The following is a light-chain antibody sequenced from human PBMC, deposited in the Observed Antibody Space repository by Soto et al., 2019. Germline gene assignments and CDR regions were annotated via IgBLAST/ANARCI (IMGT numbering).Light chain of an antibody. Sequence: DIQMTQSPSTLSASVGDRVTINCRASQSITTWLAWYQQKPGKAPNLLIYKASNLESGVPSRFSGSGSGTEFTLTISGLQRDDFATYYCQQYETYYTFGQGTKLELK. CDR3: QQYETYYT. CDR1: QSITTW. J-gene: IGKJ2*01. V-gene: IGKV1-5*03. CDR2: KAS.